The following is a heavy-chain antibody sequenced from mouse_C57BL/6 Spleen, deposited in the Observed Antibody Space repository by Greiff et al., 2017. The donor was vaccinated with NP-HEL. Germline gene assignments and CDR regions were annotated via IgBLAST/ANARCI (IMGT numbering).Heavy chain of an antibody. CDR1: GYTFTSYW. J-gene: IGHJ1*03. D-gene: IGHD6-1*01. CDR3: ARGGSSNWYFDV. Sequence: VQLQQPGAELVKPGASVKLSCKASGYTFTSYWMQWVKQRPGQGLEWIGEIDPSDSYTNYNQKVKGKATLTVDPSSSTAYLQLSSLTSEDSAVYYCARGGSSNWYFDVWGTGTTVTVSS. V-gene: IGHV1-50*01. CDR2: IDPSDSYT.